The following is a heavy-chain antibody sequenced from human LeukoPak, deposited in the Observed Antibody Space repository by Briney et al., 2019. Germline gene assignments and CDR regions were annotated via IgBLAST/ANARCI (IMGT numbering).Heavy chain of an antibody. CDR1: GFTFSSYW. J-gene: IGHJ3*02. CDR2: IKQDESEK. CDR3: ARLSDSISCFGFDI. D-gene: IGHD2-2*01. V-gene: IGHV3-7*01. Sequence: PGGSLRLSCEASGFTFSSYWMSWVRQAPGKGLEWVVNIKQDESEKYYVDSVKGRFTISRDNAKNSLYLQMNSLRAEDTAVYYCARLSDSISCFGFDIWGQGTTVTVSS.